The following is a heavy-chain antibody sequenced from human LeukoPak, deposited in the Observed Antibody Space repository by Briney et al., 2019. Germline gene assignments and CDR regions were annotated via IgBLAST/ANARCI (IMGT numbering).Heavy chain of an antibody. CDR2: INSDGSST. V-gene: IGHV3-74*01. CDR1: GFTFSSYW. D-gene: IGHD1-26*01. Sequence: GGSLRLSCAASGFTFSSYWMHWVRQAPGKGLVWVSRINSDGSSTSYADSVKGRFTISRDNAKNTLYLQMNSLRAEDTAVYYCARASGSYYANWFDPWGQGTLVTVSS. CDR3: ARASGSYYANWFDP. J-gene: IGHJ5*02.